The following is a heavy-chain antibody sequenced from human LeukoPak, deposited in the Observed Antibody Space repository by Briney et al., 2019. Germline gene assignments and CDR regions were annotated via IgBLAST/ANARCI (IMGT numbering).Heavy chain of an antibody. CDR1: GFTFSNYW. CDR3: ARSETTYYYDSSIYFYYYYGMDV. Sequence: GGSLRLSCAASGFTFSNYWMTWVRQAPGKGLEWVANIKQDGSEKYYVDSVKGRFTISRDNAKNSLYLQMNSLRAEDTVVYYCARSETTYYYDSSIYFYYYYGMDVWGQGTTVTVSS. D-gene: IGHD3-22*01. CDR2: IKQDGSEK. V-gene: IGHV3-7*01. J-gene: IGHJ6*02.